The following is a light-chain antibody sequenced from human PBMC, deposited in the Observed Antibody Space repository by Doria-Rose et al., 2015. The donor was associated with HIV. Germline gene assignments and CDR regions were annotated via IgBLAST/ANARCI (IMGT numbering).Light chain of an antibody. CDR3: QQSYSTPYT. J-gene: IGKJ2*01. Sequence: DIQVTQSPSSLSASVEDRVTITCRSSQSIDTYLNWYQQKPGEAPKVLIYAASTLHSGVPLRFSGSGSGTDFTLTIASLQPEDFAIYHCQQSYSTPYTFGQGTKLEIK. V-gene: IGKV1-39*01. CDR1: QSIDTY. CDR2: AAS.